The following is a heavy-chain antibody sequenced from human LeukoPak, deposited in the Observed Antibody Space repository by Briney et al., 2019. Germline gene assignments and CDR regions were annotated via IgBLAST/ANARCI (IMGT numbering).Heavy chain of an antibody. Sequence: SETLSLTCTVSGGSISSYYWSWIRQAAGKGLEWIGRIYTSGSANYNPSLKSRVTISVDTSKNQFSLKLSSVTAADTAVYYCARDRGSSGWYDYWGQGTLVTVSS. V-gene: IGHV4-4*07. J-gene: IGHJ4*02. CDR1: GGSISSYY. D-gene: IGHD6-19*01. CDR3: ARDRGSSGWYDY. CDR2: IYTSGSA.